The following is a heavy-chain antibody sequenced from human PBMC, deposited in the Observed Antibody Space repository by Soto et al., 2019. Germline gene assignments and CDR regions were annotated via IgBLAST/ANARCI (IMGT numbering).Heavy chain of an antibody. J-gene: IGHJ6*02. CDR2: IDPSDSYT. CDR3: ARMTWFGESHLYGMDV. Sequence: PGESLKISCKGSGYSFTSYWISWVRQMPGKGLEWMGRIDPSDSYTNYSPSFQGHVTISADKSISTAYLQWSSLKASDTAMYYCARMTWFGESHLYGMDVWGQGTTVTVSS. D-gene: IGHD3-10*01. V-gene: IGHV5-10-1*01. CDR1: GYSFTSYW.